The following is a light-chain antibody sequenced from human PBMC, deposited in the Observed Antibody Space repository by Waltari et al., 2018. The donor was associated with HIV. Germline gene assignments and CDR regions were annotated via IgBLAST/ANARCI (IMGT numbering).Light chain of an antibody. CDR1: SSNIGNNY. Sequence: QSVLTQPPSVSAAPGQKVTISCSGSSSNIGNNYVYWYQQLPGPAPKPLIYDNNKRPSGMPARFSGSKSGTSATLGITGLQTGDEADYYCGTWDSSLSAVVFGGGTKLTVL. J-gene: IGLJ2*01. V-gene: IGLV1-51*01. CDR2: DNN. CDR3: GTWDSSLSAVV.